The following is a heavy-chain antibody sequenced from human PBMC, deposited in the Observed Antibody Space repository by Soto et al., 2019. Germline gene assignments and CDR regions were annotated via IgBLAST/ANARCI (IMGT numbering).Heavy chain of an antibody. CDR3: ARRTILCSFYYYMDV. J-gene: IGHJ6*03. V-gene: IGHV4-39*01. D-gene: IGHD2-15*01. CDR1: GDSVSTSSNY. CDR2: IYYSGST. Sequence: QLQLQESGPGLVKPSETLSLTCTVSGDSVSTSSNYWDWIRQPPGNGLEWIASIYYSGSTYYKPSLKSRVTISMDTSRNQFSLHLSSVTAADTAIYDCARRTILCSFYYYMDVWGKGTTVTVSS.